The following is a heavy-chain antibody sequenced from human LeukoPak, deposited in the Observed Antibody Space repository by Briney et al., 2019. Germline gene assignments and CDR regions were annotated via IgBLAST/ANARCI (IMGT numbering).Heavy chain of an antibody. J-gene: IGHJ3*02. CDR3: ARGNYYDMSQTPYSYAFDI. D-gene: IGHD3-22*01. Sequence: PSETLSLTCTVSGYSISSGYYWGWIRQPPGKGLEWIGSIYHSGSTYYNPSLKSRVTISVDTSKNQLSLRLSSVTAADTAVYYCARGNYYDMSQTPYSYAFDIWGQGTMVTVSS. V-gene: IGHV4-38-2*02. CDR1: GYSISSGYY. CDR2: IYHSGST.